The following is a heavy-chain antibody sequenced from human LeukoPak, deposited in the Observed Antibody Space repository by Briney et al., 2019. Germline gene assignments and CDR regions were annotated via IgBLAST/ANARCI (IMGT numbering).Heavy chain of an antibody. D-gene: IGHD4-17*01. J-gene: IGHJ4*02. CDR2: IGGNGAGT. Sequence: GGSLRLSCPASGFTFSSYSMSWVRQAPGKGREGVSAIGGNGAGTYYADSVKGRFTISRDNSKNTLFLQMNGLRAEDTAVYYCAKFSPYGDVGYWGQGTLVTVPS. CDR1: GFTFSSYS. CDR3: AKFSPYGDVGY. V-gene: IGHV3-23*01.